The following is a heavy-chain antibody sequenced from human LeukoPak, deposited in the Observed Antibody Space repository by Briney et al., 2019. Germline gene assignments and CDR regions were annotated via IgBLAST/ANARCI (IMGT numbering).Heavy chain of an antibody. CDR1: GFTFSSYG. CDR3: AKNIGGLDY. V-gene: IGHV3-23*01. CDR2: ISGSDGST. J-gene: IGHJ4*02. D-gene: IGHD2/OR15-2a*01. Sequence: GGSLRLSCAASGFTFSSYGMTWVRRAPGKGLEWVSGISGSDGSTYYSDSVKGRFTISKDNSKNTLYLQMNNLRAEDTARYYCAKNIGGLDYWGQGTLVTVPS.